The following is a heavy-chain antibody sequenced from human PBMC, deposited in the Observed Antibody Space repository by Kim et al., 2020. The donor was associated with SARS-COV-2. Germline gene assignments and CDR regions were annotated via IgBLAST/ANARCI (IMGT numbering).Heavy chain of an antibody. CDR1: GFTFDDYA. CDR3: AKDICSSTSCPYNYYSGMAV. J-gene: IGHJ6*02. V-gene: IGHV3-43*02. D-gene: IGHD2-2*01. CDR2: ISADGTNT. Sequence: GGSLRLSCAASGFTFDDYAMDWVRQVPGKGLEWVSLISADGTNTYYADSVKGRFTISRDNNKNSLYLQVDSLRTEDTAVYFCAKDICSSTSCPYNYYSGMAVWGQGTTVIVSS.